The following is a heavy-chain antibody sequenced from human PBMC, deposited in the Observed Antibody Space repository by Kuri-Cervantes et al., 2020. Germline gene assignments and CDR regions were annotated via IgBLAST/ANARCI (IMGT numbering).Heavy chain of an antibody. D-gene: IGHD3-10*01. Sequence: SVNVSCKASGGTFSSYAISWVRQAPGQGLEWMGGIIPIFGTANYAQKFQGRVTITADKSTSTAYMELSSLRSEDTAVYYCATESPHPMGPYYYYYMDVWGKGTTVTVSS. CDR2: IIPIFGTA. J-gene: IGHJ6*03. V-gene: IGHV1-69*06. CDR1: GGTFSSYA. CDR3: ATESPHPMGPYYYYYMDV.